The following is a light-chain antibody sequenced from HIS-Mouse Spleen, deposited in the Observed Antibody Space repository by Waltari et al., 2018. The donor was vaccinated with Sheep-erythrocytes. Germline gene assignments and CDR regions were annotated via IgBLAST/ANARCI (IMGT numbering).Light chain of an antibody. Sequence: DIQMTQSPSSLSASVGDRVTITYRASQSISSYLNWYQQKPGKAPKLLIYAASSLQSGVPSRLSGSGSGTDFTLTISSLQPEDFATYYCQQSYSTPPLTFGGGTKVEIK. CDR3: QQSYSTPPLT. V-gene: IGKV1-39*01. CDR2: AAS. CDR1: QSISSY. J-gene: IGKJ4*01.